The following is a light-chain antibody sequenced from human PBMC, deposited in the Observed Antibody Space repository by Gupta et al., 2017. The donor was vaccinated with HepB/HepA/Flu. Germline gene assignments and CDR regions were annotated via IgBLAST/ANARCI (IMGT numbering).Light chain of an antibody. J-gene: IGLJ2*01. V-gene: IGLV2-14*03. CDR1: SIDVGGYNY. Sequence: QSDLPDSPSVSGSPGPSITISCTGTSIDVGGYNYVSWYQQHPGKAPKLIIYDVSNRPAGVSNRFSGSKSGNTSSLTISGLQAEDDGDYYCCSYASISAVVFGGGTKLTVL. CDR3: CSYASISAVV. CDR2: DVS.